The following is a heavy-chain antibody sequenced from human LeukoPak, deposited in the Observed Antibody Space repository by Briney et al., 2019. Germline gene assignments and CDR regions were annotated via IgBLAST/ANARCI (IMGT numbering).Heavy chain of an antibody. CDR3: ARAPSYTVGCDY. J-gene: IGHJ4*02. V-gene: IGHV1-2*02. CDR2: INPNSGGT. CDR1: GYTFTGYY. D-gene: IGHD2-2*02. Sequence: ASVKVSCKASGYTFTGYYMHWVRQAPGQGLEWMGWINPNSGGTNYAQKFQGRVTMTRDTSISTAYMELSRLRSDDTAVYYCARAPSYTVGCDYWGQGTLVTVSS.